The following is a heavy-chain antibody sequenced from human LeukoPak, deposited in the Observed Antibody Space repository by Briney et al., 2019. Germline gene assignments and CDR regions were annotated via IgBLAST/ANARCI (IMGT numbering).Heavy chain of an antibody. CDR2: IKQDGSEK. V-gene: IGHV3-7*01. CDR3: ASQTSSTSLYYYGMDV. CDR1: GFTFSSYS. D-gene: IGHD2-2*01. Sequence: TGGSLRLSCAASGFTFSSYSINWVRQAPGKGLEWVANIKQDGSEKYYVDSVKGRFTISRDNAKNSLYLQMNSLRAEDTAVYYCASQTSSTSLYYYGMDVWGQGTTVTVSS. J-gene: IGHJ6*02.